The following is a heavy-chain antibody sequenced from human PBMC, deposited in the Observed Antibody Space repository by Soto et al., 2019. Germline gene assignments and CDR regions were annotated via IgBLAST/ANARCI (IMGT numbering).Heavy chain of an antibody. CDR1: GYTFSSYY. CDR2: INPSGGST. D-gene: IGHD6-19*01. CDR3: ARASVSGRRFDY. V-gene: IGHV1-46*03. J-gene: IGHJ4*02. Sequence: ASVKVSCKASGYTFSSYYMHWVRQAPGQGLEWMGIINPSGGSTNYAQKLQGRVTMTRDTSTSTVYMELSSLSSEVTAVYYCARASVSGRRFDYWGQGTLVTVSS.